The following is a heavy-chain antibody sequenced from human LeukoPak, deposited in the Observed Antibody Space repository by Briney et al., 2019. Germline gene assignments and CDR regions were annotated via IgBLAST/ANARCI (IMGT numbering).Heavy chain of an antibody. CDR1: GYTFTSYY. CDR2: INPSGGST. V-gene: IGHV1-46*01. Sequence: ASVKVSCKASGYTFTSYYMHWVRQAPGQGLEWMGIINPSGGSTSYAQKFQGRVTMTRDTSTSTVYMELSSLRSEDTAVYYCARAVIRRVLTGYYSGAFDIWGQGTMVTVSS. CDR3: ARAVIRRVLTGYYSGAFDI. D-gene: IGHD3-9*01. J-gene: IGHJ3*02.